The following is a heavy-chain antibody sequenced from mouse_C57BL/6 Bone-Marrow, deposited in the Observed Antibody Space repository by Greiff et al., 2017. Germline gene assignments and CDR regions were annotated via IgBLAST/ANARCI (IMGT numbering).Heavy chain of an antibody. D-gene: IGHD2-3*01. Sequence: EVQGVESGAELVKPGASVKLSCTASGFNIKDYYMHWVKQRTEQGLAWIGRIDPEDGETKYAPKFQGKAPITADTSSHTASLPLSSLSSEYTAYYYCTAHRWLLLYCDVWGTGTTVTVSS. CDR1: GFNIKDYY. V-gene: IGHV14-2*01. CDR2: IDPEDGET. J-gene: IGHJ1*03. CDR3: TAHRWLLLYCDV.